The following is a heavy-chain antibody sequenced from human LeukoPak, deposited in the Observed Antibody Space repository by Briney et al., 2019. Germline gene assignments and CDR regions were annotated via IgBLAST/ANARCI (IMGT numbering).Heavy chain of an antibody. D-gene: IGHD3-22*01. CDR3: ARLLDYDSSGNPDTFDI. J-gene: IGHJ3*02. V-gene: IGHV4-59*01. CDR2: IYYTGST. Sequence: SATLSLTCTVSGGSISSDYWSWIRQSPRKGLEWIGYIYYTGSTRYNPSLQSRVTISVDTSRNHFPLKLSSLSAADTAVYYCARLLDYDSSGNPDTFDIWGQGTMVTVSS. CDR1: GGSISSDY.